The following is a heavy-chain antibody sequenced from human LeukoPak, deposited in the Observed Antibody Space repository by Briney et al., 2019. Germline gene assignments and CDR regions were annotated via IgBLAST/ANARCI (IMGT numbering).Heavy chain of an antibody. CDR3: ARHRSGSGSYLYYFDY. J-gene: IGHJ4*02. Sequence: SETLSLTCAVSGYSISSGYYWGWIRQPPGKGLEWIGSIYHSGSTYYNPSLKSRVTISVDTSKNQFSLKLSSVTAADTAVYYCARHRSGSGSYLYYFDYWGQGTLVTVS. CDR2: IYHSGST. D-gene: IGHD1-26*01. V-gene: IGHV4-38-2*01. CDR1: GYSISSGYY.